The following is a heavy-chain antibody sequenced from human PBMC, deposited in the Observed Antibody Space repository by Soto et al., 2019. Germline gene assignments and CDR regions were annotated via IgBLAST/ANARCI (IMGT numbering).Heavy chain of an antibody. CDR2: ISAHNGYR. Sequence: QVQLVQSGAEVKSPGASVKVSCKASGYIFSSYGISWARQAPGQGLEWLGWISAHNGYRFSAQKFHGRVTMTTDTSTNTAYMELNSLRFDDTAVYYCARDRDPYDYGDRQGGGHWGQGTLVTVSS. CDR3: ARDRDPYDYGDRQGGGH. V-gene: IGHV1-18*01. CDR1: GYIFSSYG. J-gene: IGHJ4*02. D-gene: IGHD4-17*01.